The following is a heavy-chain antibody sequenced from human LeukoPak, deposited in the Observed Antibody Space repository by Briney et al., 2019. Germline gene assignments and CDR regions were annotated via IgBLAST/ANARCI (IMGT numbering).Heavy chain of an antibody. CDR1: GFTFTNYA. CDR3: AKQDYSNFDY. J-gene: IGHJ4*02. Sequence: GGSLRLSCAASGFTFTNYAMTWVRQAPGKGLEWVSVISGSGGSTYYTDSVKGRFTISRDNSKNTLYLQMNSLRAEDTAVYYCAKQDYSNFDYWGQGTLVTVSS. V-gene: IGHV3-23*01. CDR2: ISGSGGST. D-gene: IGHD4-11*01.